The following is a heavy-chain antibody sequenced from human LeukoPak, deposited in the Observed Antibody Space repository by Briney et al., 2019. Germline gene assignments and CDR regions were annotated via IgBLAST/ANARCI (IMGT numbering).Heavy chain of an antibody. Sequence: ASETLSLTCTVSGYSITSGYNWAWIRQPPGKVLGWIGSIYHSGSAYYNPSLKSRVTISVDTSKNQCSLKLSSVTAADTAVYYCARHKYDSSGYDYWGQGTLVTVSS. D-gene: IGHD3-22*01. CDR2: IYHSGSA. CDR1: GYSITSGYN. CDR3: ARHKYDSSGYDY. J-gene: IGHJ4*02. V-gene: IGHV4-38-2*02.